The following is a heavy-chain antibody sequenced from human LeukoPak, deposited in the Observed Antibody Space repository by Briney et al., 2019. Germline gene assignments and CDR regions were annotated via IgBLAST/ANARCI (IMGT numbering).Heavy chain of an antibody. CDR1: GFTFSSYS. J-gene: IGHJ4*02. CDR3: ARGVYSGFDYVSDYFDY. CDR2: ISSSSSYI. V-gene: IGHV3-21*01. D-gene: IGHD5-12*01. Sequence: GGSLRLSCAASGFTFSSYSMNWVRQAPGKGLEWVSSISSSSSYIYYADSVKGRFTISRDNAKNSLYLQMNSLRAEDTAVYYCARGVYSGFDYVSDYFDYWGQGTLVTVSS.